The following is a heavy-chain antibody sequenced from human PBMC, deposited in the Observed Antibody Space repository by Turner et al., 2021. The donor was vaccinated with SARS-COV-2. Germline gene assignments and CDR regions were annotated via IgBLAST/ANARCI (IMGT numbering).Heavy chain of an antibody. Sequence: QLQLQESGPGLVKPSETLSLTCTVSDGSITTYSYYWGWIRQPPGKGLEWIGSIHYTGITYYIPSLKSRVTISIDTSKNQFSLKLNSVTAADAAVYYCARDILSGPIFDFWAQGTLITVSS. D-gene: IGHD3-9*01. CDR2: IHYTGIT. V-gene: IGHV4-39*01. CDR1: DGSITTYSYY. J-gene: IGHJ4*02. CDR3: ARDILSGPIFDF.